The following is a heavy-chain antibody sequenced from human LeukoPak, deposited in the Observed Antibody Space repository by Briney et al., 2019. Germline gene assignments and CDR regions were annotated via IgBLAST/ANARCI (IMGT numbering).Heavy chain of an antibody. D-gene: IGHD3-22*01. CDR1: GFTFSSYA. CDR3: AKVPHYYYYDSSGFPFLDY. J-gene: IGHJ4*02. V-gene: IGHV3-23*01. CDR2: ISGSGGST. Sequence: PGGSLRLSCAASGFTFSSYAMSWVRQAPGKGLERVSAISGSGGSTYYADSVKGRFTISRDNSKNTLYLQMNSLRAEDTAVYYCAKVPHYYYYDSSGFPFLDYWGQGTLVTVSS.